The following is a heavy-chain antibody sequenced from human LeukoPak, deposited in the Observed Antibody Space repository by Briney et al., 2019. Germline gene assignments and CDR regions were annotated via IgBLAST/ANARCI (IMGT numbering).Heavy chain of an antibody. CDR1: GGSISSYY. V-gene: IGHV4-39*07. J-gene: IGHJ4*02. CDR2: IYQSGST. D-gene: IGHD6-13*01. CDR3: ARGGSSSWYVGGYDY. Sequence: PSETLSLTCTVSGGSISSYYWGWIRQSPGRGLESIGSIYQSGSTYYNPSLKSRVTMSVDTSKNQFSLKLSSVTAADTAVYYCARGGSSSWYVGGYDYWGQGTLVTVSS.